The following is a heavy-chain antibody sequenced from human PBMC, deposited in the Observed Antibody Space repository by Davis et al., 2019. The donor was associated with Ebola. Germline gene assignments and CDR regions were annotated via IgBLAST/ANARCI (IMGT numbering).Heavy chain of an antibody. CDR3: ARGIGDWFMDY. Sequence: PSETLSLTCTVSGGSISSYYWSWIRQPPGKGLEWIGYIYYSGSTNYNPSLKSRVTISVDTSKNQFSLKLSSVTAADTAVYYCARGIGDWFMDYWGQGTLVTVSS. J-gene: IGHJ4*02. V-gene: IGHV4-59*01. CDR2: IYYSGST. CDR1: GGSISSYY. D-gene: IGHD3-9*01.